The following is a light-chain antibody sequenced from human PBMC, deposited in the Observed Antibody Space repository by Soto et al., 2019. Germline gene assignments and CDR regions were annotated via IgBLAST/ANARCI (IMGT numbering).Light chain of an antibody. V-gene: IGKV3-20*01. J-gene: IGKJ1*01. CDR2: VAS. Sequence: IVLTQSPGTLSLSPGAIATLFCRASHRVTSGNVGWYQHKPGQAPRLLIYVASSRATGIPVRFSGSGSGTDFTLTNDRLETEYSGVYYCQRAGLTFGQGTKLEIK. CDR3: QRAGLT. CDR1: HRVTSGN.